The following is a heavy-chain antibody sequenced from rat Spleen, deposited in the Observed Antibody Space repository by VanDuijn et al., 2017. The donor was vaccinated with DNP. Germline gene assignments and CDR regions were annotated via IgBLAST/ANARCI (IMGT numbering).Heavy chain of an antibody. V-gene: IGHV5-22*01. CDR2: ISYEGSTT. CDR3: ASWAPIAPISTSNY. J-gene: IGHJ2*01. CDR1: GFTFSDYY. D-gene: IGHD1-2*01. Sequence: EVQLVESGGGLVQPGRSLKLSCAASGFTFSDYYMAWVRQAPKKGLEWVASISYEGSTTYYGGSVRGRFTISRDNAEKTVHLQMNSLRSEDTATYYCASWAPIAPISTSNYWGQGVMVTVSS.